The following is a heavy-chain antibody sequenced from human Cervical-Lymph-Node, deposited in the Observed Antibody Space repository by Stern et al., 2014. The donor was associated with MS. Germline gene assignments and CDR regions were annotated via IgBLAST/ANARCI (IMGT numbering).Heavy chain of an antibody. CDR1: GFTLSSYG. V-gene: IGHV3-30*03. J-gene: IGHJ4*02. D-gene: IGHD1-26*01. Sequence: VQLVESGGGVVQPGRSLRLSCAASGFTLSSYGMHWVRQAPGKGLEWVAVISYDGSNKYYADSVKGRFTISRDNSKNTLYLQMNSLRAEDTAVYYCARESGSYSKDYWGQGILVTVSS. CDR3: ARESGSYSKDY. CDR2: ISYDGSNK.